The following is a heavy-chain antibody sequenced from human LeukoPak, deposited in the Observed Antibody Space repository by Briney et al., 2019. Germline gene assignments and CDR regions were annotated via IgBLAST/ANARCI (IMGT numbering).Heavy chain of an antibody. CDR1: GGTFSSYA. CDR3: AKDSSGWYVN. CDR2: IIPIFGTA. D-gene: IGHD6-19*01. Sequence: ASVKVSCKASGGTFSSYAISWVRQAPGQGLEWMGGIIPIFGTANYAQKFQGRVTITADESTSTAYVELSSLRSEDTAVNYCAKDSSGWYVNWGQGTLVTVSS. J-gene: IGHJ4*02. V-gene: IGHV1-69*01.